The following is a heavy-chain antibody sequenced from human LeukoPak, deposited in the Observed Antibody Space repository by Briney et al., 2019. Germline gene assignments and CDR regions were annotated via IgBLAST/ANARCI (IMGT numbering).Heavy chain of an antibody. D-gene: IGHD2-8*01. CDR3: ATSHGYCTTTTCPVRY. CDR1: GYTFTSYY. CDR2: INPSGDST. V-gene: IGHV1-46*01. Sequence: ALVKVSCKASGYTFTSYYMHWVRQAPGQGLEWMTIINPSGDSTTYAQKFQGRVTMTRDTSTGTVYMELSSLRSDDTAVYYCATSHGYCTTTTCPVRYWGQGTLVTVSS. J-gene: IGHJ4*02.